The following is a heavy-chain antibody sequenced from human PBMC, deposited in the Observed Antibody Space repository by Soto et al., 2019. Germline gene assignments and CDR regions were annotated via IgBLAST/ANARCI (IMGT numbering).Heavy chain of an antibody. CDR3: ARGGILTGSEFDY. V-gene: IGHV3-21*01. Sequence: GGSLRLSCAASGFTFSSYSMNWVRQAPGKGLEWVSSISSSSSYIYYADSVKGRFTISRDNAKNSLYLQMNSLRAEDTAVYYCARGGILTGSEFDYWAQGTLVTVSS. D-gene: IGHD3-9*01. CDR2: ISSSSSYI. CDR1: GFTFSSYS. J-gene: IGHJ4*02.